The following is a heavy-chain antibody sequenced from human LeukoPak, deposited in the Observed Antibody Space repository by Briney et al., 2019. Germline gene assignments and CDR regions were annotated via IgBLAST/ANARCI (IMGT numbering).Heavy chain of an antibody. D-gene: IGHD2-2*01. J-gene: IGHJ2*01. CDR2: ICYSGST. V-gene: IGHV4-39*01. CDR3: ARREIVPAANAWYFDL. CDR1: GGSISSSSYY. Sequence: PSDTLSLACSVSGGSISSSSYYWGWIRRPPGTGLEGIGGICYSGSTYYNPSLKSRVTISADTSKNQISPKLSSVTAADTAVYYCARREIVPAANAWYFDLWGRGTLVTVSS.